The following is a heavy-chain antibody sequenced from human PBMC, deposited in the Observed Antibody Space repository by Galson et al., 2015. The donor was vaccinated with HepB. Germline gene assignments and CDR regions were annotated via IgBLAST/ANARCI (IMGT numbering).Heavy chain of an antibody. V-gene: IGHV3-21*01. J-gene: IGHJ4*02. CDR2: ISGGSGYI. CDR3: SRSGVASLYDY. D-gene: IGHD2-2*01. CDR1: GFTFKNYN. Sequence: SLRLSCAASGFTFKNYNMNWVRQAPGKGLEWVSSISGGSGYIYYADSMKGRFTISRDNAKSSLYLEMNSLRAEDTALYYCSRSGVASLYDYWGQGTLVTVSS.